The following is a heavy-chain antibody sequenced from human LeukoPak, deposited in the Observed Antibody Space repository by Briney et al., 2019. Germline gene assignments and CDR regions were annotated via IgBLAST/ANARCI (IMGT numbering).Heavy chain of an antibody. CDR2: TYYSGST. Sequence: SETLSLTCTVSGASMTSYYWSWIRQPPGKGLEWIGYTYYSGSTNYNSSLKSRVTISVDTSKNQFSLKLNSVTAADTAMYYCARLSGLVFLGSGYTDYWGQGTLVTVSS. D-gene: IGHD3-22*01. J-gene: IGHJ4*02. CDR1: GASMTSYY. V-gene: IGHV4-59*01. CDR3: ARLSGLVFLGSGYTDY.